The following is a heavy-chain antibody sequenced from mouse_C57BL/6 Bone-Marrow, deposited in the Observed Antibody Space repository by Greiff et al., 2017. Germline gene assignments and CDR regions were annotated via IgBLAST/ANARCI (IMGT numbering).Heavy chain of an antibody. V-gene: IGHV1-42*01. Sequence: EVQLQQSGPELVKPGASVKISCKASGYSFTGYYMNWVKQSPEKSLEWIGEINPSTGGTTYNQKFKAKATLTVDNSSSTAYMQLKSLTSEDSAVYYCARGAYEGYWGQGTTLTVAS. CDR1: GYSFTGYY. D-gene: IGHD6-5*01. J-gene: IGHJ2*01. CDR3: ARGAYEGY. CDR2: INPSTGGT.